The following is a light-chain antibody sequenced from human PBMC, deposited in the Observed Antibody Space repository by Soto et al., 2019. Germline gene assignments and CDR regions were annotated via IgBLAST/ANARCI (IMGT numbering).Light chain of an antibody. Sequence: EIVLTQSPGTLSLSPGERATLSCRASQKIISRYLACYLQKPGQAPRFLIYGASSRATGIPDRFSGSGSGTDFTLTISRLEPEDFAVYYCQQYGGTPPITFGQGTRLEI. CDR1: QKIISRY. V-gene: IGKV3-20*01. CDR2: GAS. CDR3: QQYGGTPPIT. J-gene: IGKJ5*01.